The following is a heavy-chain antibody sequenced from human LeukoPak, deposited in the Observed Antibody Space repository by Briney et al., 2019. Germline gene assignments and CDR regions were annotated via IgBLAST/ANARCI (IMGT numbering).Heavy chain of an antibody. Sequence: SETLSLTCTVSGGSISSSYWSWIRQPPGKGLEWIGYIYYSGSTNYNPSLKSRVTISVDTSKNQFSLNLNSVTAADTAVYYCARHADRGDAKIYGFDLWGQGTLVTVSS. CDR1: GGSISSSY. CDR3: ARHADRGDAKIYGFDL. D-gene: IGHD2-21*02. J-gene: IGHJ5*02. V-gene: IGHV4-59*08. CDR2: IYYSGST.